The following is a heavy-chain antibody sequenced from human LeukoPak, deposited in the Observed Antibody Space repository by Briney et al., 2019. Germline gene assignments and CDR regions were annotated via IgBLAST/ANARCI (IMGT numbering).Heavy chain of an antibody. Sequence: GGSLRLSCAASGFTFSGYAMSWVRQAPGKGLEWVSAISGSGGSTYYADSVKGRFTISRDNSKNTLYLQMNSLRAEDTAVYYCAKDPDYDYVWGSYDYWGQGTLVTVSS. CDR1: GFTFSGYA. D-gene: IGHD3-16*01. CDR2: ISGSGGST. CDR3: AKDPDYDYVWGSYDY. J-gene: IGHJ4*02. V-gene: IGHV3-23*01.